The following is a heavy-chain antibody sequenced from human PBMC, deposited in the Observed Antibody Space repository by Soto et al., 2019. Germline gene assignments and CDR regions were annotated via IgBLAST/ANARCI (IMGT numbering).Heavy chain of an antibody. Sequence: QVHLVESGGGLVNPGGSLRLSCAASGFTFSDYYMRWVRQAPGKGLEWVSHISSTGTTIYYADSVKGRFTISRDNAKNSLYLQMNSLRAEDTAVDYCARDRDSSGWYSGYWGQGTLVTVSS. CDR2: ISSTGTTI. V-gene: IGHV3-11*01. CDR1: GFTFSDYY. D-gene: IGHD6-19*01. CDR3: ARDRDSSGWYSGY. J-gene: IGHJ4*02.